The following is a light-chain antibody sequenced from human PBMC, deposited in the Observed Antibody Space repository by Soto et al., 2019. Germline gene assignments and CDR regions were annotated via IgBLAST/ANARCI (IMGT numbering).Light chain of an antibody. CDR2: WAS. Sequence: DIVMTQSPDSLAVSLGERATINCKSSQSFLYSSNNKNYLAWYQHKPGQPPKLLIYWASTRVSGVPDRFSGSGSGTDFTLTISSLQAEDVAVYYCQQYNNWPPWTFGQGTKVEIK. CDR1: QSFLYSSNNKNY. CDR3: QQYNNWPPWT. J-gene: IGKJ1*01. V-gene: IGKV4-1*01.